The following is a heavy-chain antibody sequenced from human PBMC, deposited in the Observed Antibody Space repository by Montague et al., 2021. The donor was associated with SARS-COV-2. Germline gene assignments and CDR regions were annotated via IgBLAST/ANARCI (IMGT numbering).Heavy chain of an antibody. Sequence: SETLSLTCTVSGGSIGSSSYYWGWIRQPPGKGLEWIGSIYYTGSTYYNPSLKSRVTISVDTSKNQLSLKLSSVTAADTAVYYCARDTRIAMLVVVTRYGLDVWGQGTTVTVSS. D-gene: IGHD3-22*01. CDR3: ARDTRIAMLVVVTRYGLDV. V-gene: IGHV4-39*07. CDR1: GGSIGSSSYY. J-gene: IGHJ6*02. CDR2: IYYTGST.